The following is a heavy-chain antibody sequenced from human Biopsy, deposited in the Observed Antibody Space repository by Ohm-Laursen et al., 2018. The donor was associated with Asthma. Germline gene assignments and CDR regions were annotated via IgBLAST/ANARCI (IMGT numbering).Heavy chain of an antibody. CDR1: GGSFSNFA. J-gene: IGHJ6*02. CDR2: ILTKYDIT. CDR3: AESDYYGSGYYYGMDV. D-gene: IGHD3-10*01. Sequence: SSVKVSCKASGGSFSNFAFSWVRQAPGHGLEWMGTILTKYDITSYAEKFQGRVTITADKSTSTTYMELSSLRSEDTAVYYCAESDYYGSGYYYGMDVWGQGATVTVSS. V-gene: IGHV1-69*04.